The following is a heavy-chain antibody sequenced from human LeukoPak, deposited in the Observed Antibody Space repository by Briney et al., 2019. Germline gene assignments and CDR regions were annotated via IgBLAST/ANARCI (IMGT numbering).Heavy chain of an antibody. V-gene: IGHV4-39*01. CDR2: IYYSGTT. CDR3: ARQASDYFYYYMDV. Sequence: SETLSLTCTVTGGSISSSSYYWAWIRQPPGKGLEWIGSIYYSGTTYYNPSLESRVTISEDTSKNQFSLMLGSVTAADTAVYFCARQASDYFYYYMDVWGKGTTVTVSS. CDR1: GGSISSSSYY. J-gene: IGHJ6*03.